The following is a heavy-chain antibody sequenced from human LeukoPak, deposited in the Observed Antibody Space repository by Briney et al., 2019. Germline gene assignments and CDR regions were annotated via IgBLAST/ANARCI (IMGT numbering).Heavy chain of an antibody. CDR3: AGGYGADY. D-gene: IGHD5-12*01. Sequence: QPGGSLRLSCTASGFTFTNNAMHWVRQPPGKGLEWVAFIRYDGSNEYYVDSVKGRFTISRDNSISTVYLQMNSLKAEDTAVHYRAGGYGADYWGQGTLVIVSS. V-gene: IGHV3-30*02. CDR1: GFTFTNNA. CDR2: IRYDGSNE. J-gene: IGHJ4*02.